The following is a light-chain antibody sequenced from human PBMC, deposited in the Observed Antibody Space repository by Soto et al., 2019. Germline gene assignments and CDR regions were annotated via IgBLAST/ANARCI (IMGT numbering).Light chain of an antibody. CDR3: QQYGRSPS. Sequence: EIVLTQSPGTLSLSPGERATLSCRASQSGSSNSLAWYQQKPGQAPSLLISGASSRATGVPDRFSGSGSGTDFTLTISRLEAEDFAIYYCQQYGRSPSFGGGTKVEIK. CDR1: QSGSSNS. J-gene: IGKJ4*01. CDR2: GAS. V-gene: IGKV3-20*01.